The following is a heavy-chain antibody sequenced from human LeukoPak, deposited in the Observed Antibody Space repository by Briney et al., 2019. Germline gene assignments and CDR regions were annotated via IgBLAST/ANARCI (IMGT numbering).Heavy chain of an antibody. CDR3: ARDQDYYDSSGYYYDDAFDI. CDR2: IYYSGST. D-gene: IGHD3-22*01. Sequence: SETLSLTCTVSGGSISSSSYYWGWIRQPPGKGLEWIGSIYYSGSTYYNPSLKSRVTISVDPSKNQFSLKLSSVTAADTAVYYCARDQDYYDSSGYYYDDAFDIWGQGTMVTVSS. J-gene: IGHJ3*02. CDR1: GGSISSSSYY. V-gene: IGHV4-39*07.